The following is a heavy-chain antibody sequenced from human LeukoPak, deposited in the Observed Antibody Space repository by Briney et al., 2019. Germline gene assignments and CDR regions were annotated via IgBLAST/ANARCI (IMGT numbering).Heavy chain of an antibody. D-gene: IGHD4-17*01. CDR1: GFTFSSYA. CDR3: ARGRVGATVTSP. J-gene: IGHJ5*02. V-gene: IGHV3-23*01. Sequence: GGSLRLSCAASGFTFSSYAMSWVRQAPGKGLEWVSAISGSGGSTYYADSVKGRFTISRDNSKNTLYLQMNSLRAEGTAVYYCARGRVGATVTSPWGQGTLVTVSS. CDR2: ISGSGGST.